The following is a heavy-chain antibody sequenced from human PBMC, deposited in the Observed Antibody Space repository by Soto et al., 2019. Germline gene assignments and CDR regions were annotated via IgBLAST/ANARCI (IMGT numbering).Heavy chain of an antibody. CDR1: GGSISSSSYY. V-gene: IGHV4-39*01. CDR2: IYYSGST. Sequence: PSETLSLTCTVSGGSISSSSYYWGWIRQPPGKGLEWIGSIYYSGSTYYNPSLKSRVTISVDTSKNQFSLKLSSVTAADTAVYYCARRIAAAGTPDGWFDPWGQGTLVTVSS. CDR3: ARRIAAAGTPDGWFDP. J-gene: IGHJ5*02. D-gene: IGHD6-13*01.